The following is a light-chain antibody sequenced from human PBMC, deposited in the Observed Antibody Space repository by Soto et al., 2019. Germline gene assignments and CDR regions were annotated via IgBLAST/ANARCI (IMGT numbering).Light chain of an antibody. CDR1: QSVRNNF. Sequence: DIVLTQPPVTLSLSPGERATLSCRATQSVRNNFLAWYQQKLGQAPRLLIYGASSRATGTPDRFSGSGSATDFTPSISRLEPEDFAVYSCHQHGSSPPGTFGQGTKVDIK. CDR2: GAS. CDR3: HQHGSSPPGT. J-gene: IGKJ1*01. V-gene: IGKV3-20*01.